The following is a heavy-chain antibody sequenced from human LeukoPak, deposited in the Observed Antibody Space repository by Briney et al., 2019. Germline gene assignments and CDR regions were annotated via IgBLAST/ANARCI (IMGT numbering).Heavy chain of an antibody. D-gene: IGHD2-15*01. J-gene: IGHJ4*02. V-gene: IGHV3-23*01. CDR3: AKVYCSGGSCYYCFDY. CDR1: GLTFSRYA. Sequence: GGSLRLSCAASGLTFSRYAMSWVRQAPGKGVEWVSGISGSGGSTYYADSVNGRFTISSNNSNNTLYLQMNSLIAEDTAVYYCAKVYCSGGSCYYCFDYWGQGTLVTVSS. CDR2: ISGSGGST.